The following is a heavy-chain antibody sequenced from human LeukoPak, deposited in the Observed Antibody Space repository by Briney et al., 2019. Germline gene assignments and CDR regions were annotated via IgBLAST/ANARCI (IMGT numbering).Heavy chain of an antibody. CDR2: IYPGDSDT. Sequence: GESLKISCKGSGYSFTSYWIGWVRQMPGKGLEWMGIIYPGDSDTRYSPSFQGKVTISADKSISTAYLQWSSLKASDTAMYYCARGGYCSSTSCYNLPFDYWGQGTLVTVSS. D-gene: IGHD2-2*02. J-gene: IGHJ4*02. CDR1: GYSFTSYW. CDR3: ARGGYCSSTSCYNLPFDY. V-gene: IGHV5-51*01.